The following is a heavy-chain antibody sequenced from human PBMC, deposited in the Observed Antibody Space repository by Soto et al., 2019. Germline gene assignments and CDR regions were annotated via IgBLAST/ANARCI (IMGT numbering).Heavy chain of an antibody. Sequence: SVKVSCKASGGTFSSYTISWMRPAPGQGLEWMGRIIPFLGIANYAQKFQGRVTITADKSTSTAYMELCSLRSEDTAVYYCAREPGYSCYDDDHWGQRTLVTV. CDR3: AREPGYSCYDDDH. J-gene: IGHJ4*02. D-gene: IGHD5-12*01. V-gene: IGHV1-69*04. CDR2: IIPFLGIA. CDR1: GGTFSSYT.